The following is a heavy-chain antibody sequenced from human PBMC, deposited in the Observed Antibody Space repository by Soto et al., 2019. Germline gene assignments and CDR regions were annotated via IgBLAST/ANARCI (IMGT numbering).Heavy chain of an antibody. CDR2: IYHSGST. V-gene: IGHV4-38-2*01. CDR3: ARAVSIVVVPASGWFDP. Sequence: SETLSLTCVVSGYSINNGYYWGWIRQPPGKGLEWIGSIYHSGSTYYNPSPKGRVTISVDTSKNQFSLKLNFVTAADTAVYYCARAVSIVVVPASGWFDPWGQGTLVTVSS. CDR1: GYSINNGYY. J-gene: IGHJ5*02. D-gene: IGHD2-2*01.